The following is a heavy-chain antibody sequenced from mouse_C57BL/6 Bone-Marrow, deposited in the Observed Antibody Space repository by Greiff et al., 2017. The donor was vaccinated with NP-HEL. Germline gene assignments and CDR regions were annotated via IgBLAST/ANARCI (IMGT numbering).Heavy chain of an antibody. J-gene: IGHJ3*01. V-gene: IGHV1-5*01. D-gene: IGHD2-3*01. CDR2: IYPGNSDT. Sequence: EVQVVESGTVLARPGASVKMSCKTSGYTFTSYWMHWVKQRPGQGLEWIGAIYPGNSDTSYNQKFKGKAKLTAVTSASTAYMELSSLTNEDSAVYYCTRSYDGYQAWFAYWGQGTLVTVSA. CDR3: TRSYDGYQAWFAY. CDR1: GYTFTSYW.